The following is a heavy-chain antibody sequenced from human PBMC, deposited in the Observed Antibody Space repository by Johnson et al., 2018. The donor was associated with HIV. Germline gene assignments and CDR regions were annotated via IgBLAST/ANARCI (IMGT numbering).Heavy chain of an antibody. CDR2: ISGGEDDT. CDR3: ANSLLLDAFNI. J-gene: IGHJ3*02. Sequence: VQLVESGGGLVRPGGSLRLSCVASGFSFIDYAMIWVRQAPGKGLEWVSFISGGEDDTYYADSVKGRFTISRDNSKTTLYLQMNSLRDEDTAVYYCANSLLLDAFNIWGQGTMLIVSS. V-gene: IGHV3-23*04. CDR1: GFSFIDYA.